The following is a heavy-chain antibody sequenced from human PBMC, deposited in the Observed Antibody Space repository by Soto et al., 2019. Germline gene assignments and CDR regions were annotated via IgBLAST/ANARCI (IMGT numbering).Heavy chain of an antibody. Sequence: TLSLTCTFSVGSISSGGYYCSWIRQHPGKGLEWIGYIYYSGSTYYNPSLKSRVTISVDTSKNQFSLKLSSVTAADTAVYYCARELRFLEWPDYYGMDVWGQGTTVSVSS. CDR1: VGSISSGGYY. V-gene: IGHV4-31*03. CDR2: IYYSGST. D-gene: IGHD3-3*01. CDR3: ARELRFLEWPDYYGMDV. J-gene: IGHJ6*01.